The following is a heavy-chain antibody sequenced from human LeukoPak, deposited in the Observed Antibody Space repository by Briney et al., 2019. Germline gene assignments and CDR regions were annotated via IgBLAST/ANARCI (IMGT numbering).Heavy chain of an antibody. J-gene: IGHJ4*02. CDR1: GFTFSSFS. CDR2: ITPTSSYI. V-gene: IGHV3-21*01. D-gene: IGHD3-22*01. CDR3: VRLRRSSATGGYYYYYDY. Sequence: PGGSLRLSCGASGFTFSSFSMNWVRQTPGKGLECVSSITPTSSYIYYADSVRGRFTISRDNAKNSLFLQMDSLSAEDTAVYYCVRLRRSSATGGYYYYYDYWGQGILVTVSS.